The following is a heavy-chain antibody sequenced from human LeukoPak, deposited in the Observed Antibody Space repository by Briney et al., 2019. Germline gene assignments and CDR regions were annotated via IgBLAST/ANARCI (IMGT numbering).Heavy chain of an antibody. CDR2: INPSGGST. CDR3: ARVPQPYTPFDY. V-gene: IGHV1-46*01. CDR1: GYTFTGYY. Sequence: EASVKVSCKASGYTFTGYYMHWVRQAPGQGLEWMGIINPSGGSTSYAQKFQGRVTMTRDTSTSTVYMELSSLRSEDTAVYYCARVPQPYTPFDYWGQGTLVTVSS. J-gene: IGHJ4*02. D-gene: IGHD3-16*01.